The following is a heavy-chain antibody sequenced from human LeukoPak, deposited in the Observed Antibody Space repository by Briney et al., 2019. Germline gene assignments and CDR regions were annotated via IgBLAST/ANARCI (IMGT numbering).Heavy chain of an antibody. Sequence: ASVTVSCMASGYTFTSYDINWVRQAPGQGLEWMGWMNPNSGNTGYAQKFQGRVTMTRNTSISTAYMELSSLRSEDTAVYYCARGHPGRRTGGVLLWFGDAERDFDYWGQGTLVTVSS. CDR3: ARGHPGRRTGGVLLWFGDAERDFDY. D-gene: IGHD3-10*01. V-gene: IGHV1-8*01. J-gene: IGHJ4*02. CDR2: MNPNSGNT. CDR1: GYTFTSYD.